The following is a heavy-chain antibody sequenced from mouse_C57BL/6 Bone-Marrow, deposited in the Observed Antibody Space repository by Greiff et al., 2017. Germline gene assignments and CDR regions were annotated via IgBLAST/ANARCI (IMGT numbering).Heavy chain of an antibody. Sequence: VQLQESGPELVKPGASVKISCKASGYAFSSSWMNWVKQRPGKGLEWIGRSYPGDGDTNYNGKFKGKATLTADKSSSTAYMQLSSLTSEDSAVYFCARERTGPFAYWGQGTLVTVSA. CDR3: ARERTGPFAY. J-gene: IGHJ3*01. CDR1: GYAFSSSW. CDR2: SYPGDGDT. D-gene: IGHD4-1*01. V-gene: IGHV1-82*01.